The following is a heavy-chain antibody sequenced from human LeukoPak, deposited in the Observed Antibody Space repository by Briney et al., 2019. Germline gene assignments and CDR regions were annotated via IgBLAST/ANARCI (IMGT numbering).Heavy chain of an antibody. J-gene: IGHJ4*02. V-gene: IGHV3-23*01. D-gene: IGHD3-3*01. CDR3: ARGVEYYDFWSGYPATYYFDY. CDR1: GFIFRNYV. CDR2: ISNSGGST. Sequence: GGSLRLSCAASGFIFRNYVVAWVRQAPGKGLEWVSQISNSGGSTYYADSVKGRFTISRDNSKNTLYLQMNSLRAEDTALYYCARGVEYYDFWSGYPATYYFDYWGQGTLVTVSS.